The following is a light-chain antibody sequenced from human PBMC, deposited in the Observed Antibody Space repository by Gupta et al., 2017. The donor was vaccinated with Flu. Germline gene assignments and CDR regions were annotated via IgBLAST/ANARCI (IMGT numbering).Light chain of an antibody. CDR2: AAS. J-gene: IGKJ1*01. CDR3: QKNDRAPWT. CDR1: QGISND. V-gene: IGKV1-27*01. Sequence: DIQMTQSPSSLSASVGDRVPLTCRASQGISNDLAWYQHKPGKVPRLLIYAASILHSGVPSRFSCSGSGTDFTLTISSLQPEDVATYYCQKNDRAPWTFGQGTKVEI.